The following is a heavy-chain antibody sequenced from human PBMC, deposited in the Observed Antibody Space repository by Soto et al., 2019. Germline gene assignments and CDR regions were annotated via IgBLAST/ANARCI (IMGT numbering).Heavy chain of an antibody. CDR2: ISYDGTNE. CDR3: VASVFSLDY. J-gene: IGHJ4*02. D-gene: IGHD2-8*01. Sequence: HVQLVESGGGVVQPGRSLRLSCAASGFTFSTSAMPWVRQAPGKGLEWVAVISYDGTNEHYEDSVKGRFTVSRDNSRNTPSLQMNSLRPEDTAMYYCVASVFSLDYWGQGSLVTVSS. V-gene: IGHV3-30*01. CDR1: GFTFSTSA.